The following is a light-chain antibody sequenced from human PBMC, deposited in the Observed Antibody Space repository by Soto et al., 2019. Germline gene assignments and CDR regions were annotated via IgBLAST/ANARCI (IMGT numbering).Light chain of an antibody. V-gene: IGKV3-15*01. Sequence: EIVMTQSPATLSVSPGERATLSCRVSQSVRSNLAWYQQTPGQAPRVLIYGASTRETGIPARFSGSGSGTEFTLTISSLQSEDFAVYYCQQYNNWTRTFGQGTKVDIK. CDR1: QSVRSN. CDR2: GAS. J-gene: IGKJ1*01. CDR3: QQYNNWTRT.